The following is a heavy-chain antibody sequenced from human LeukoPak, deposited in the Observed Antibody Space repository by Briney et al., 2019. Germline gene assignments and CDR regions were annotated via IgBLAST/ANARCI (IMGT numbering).Heavy chain of an antibody. J-gene: IGHJ4*02. CDR2: ISAYNGNT. D-gene: IGHD5-18*01. V-gene: IGHV1-18*04. CDR1: GYTFTSYY. Sequence: GASVKVSCKASGYTFTSYYMHWVRQAPGQGLEWMGWISAYNGNTNYAQKLQGRVTMTTDTSTSTAYMELRSLRSDDTAVYYCARESGGYSYGLYYFDYWGQGTLVTVSS. CDR3: ARESGGYSYGLYYFDY.